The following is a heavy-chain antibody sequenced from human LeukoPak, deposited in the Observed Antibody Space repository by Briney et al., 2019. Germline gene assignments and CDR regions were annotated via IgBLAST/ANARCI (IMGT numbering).Heavy chain of an antibody. CDR2: TSDSGGRT. V-gene: IGHV3-23*01. D-gene: IGHD3-10*01. CDR3: AKGMYYYGSGSFDY. Sequence: QPGGPLRLSCAASGFTFSSYGMSWVRQAPGKGLEWVSSTSDSGGRTYYAGSVKGRFTISRDNSKNTLFVQMNSLRAEDTAVYYCAKGMYYYGSGSFDYWGQGTLVTVSS. CDR1: GFTFSSYG. J-gene: IGHJ4*02.